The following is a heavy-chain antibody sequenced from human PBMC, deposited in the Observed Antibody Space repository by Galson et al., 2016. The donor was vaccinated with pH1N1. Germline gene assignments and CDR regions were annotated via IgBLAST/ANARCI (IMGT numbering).Heavy chain of an antibody. V-gene: IGHV3-30*04. Sequence: SLRLSCAASGFTFSDNIMHWVRQAPGKALDWVAFAPFDGREEIYADSVKGRFTISRDDSTNTLYLQMSSLRAEDTAVYCCVSENSYETANENNYGTAFDIWGQGTMVIVSS. CDR2: APFDGREE. D-gene: IGHD2-21*02. CDR1: GFTFSDNI. J-gene: IGHJ3*02. CDR3: VSENSYETANENNYGTAFDI.